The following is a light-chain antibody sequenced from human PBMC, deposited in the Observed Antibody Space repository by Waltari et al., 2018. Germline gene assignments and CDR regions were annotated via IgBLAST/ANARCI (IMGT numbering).Light chain of an antibody. CDR3: VLYMGSVV. CDR1: YGPVSTNHY. Sequence: QTVVTQEPSFSVSPGGTVTLTCGLTYGPVSTNHYASWYRQTPGQAPRTLIHNTDTRSSGVPDRFSGSILGNKAALTITGAQADDESDYYCVLYMGSVVFGGGTKLTVL. V-gene: IGLV8-61*01. CDR2: NTD. J-gene: IGLJ3*02.